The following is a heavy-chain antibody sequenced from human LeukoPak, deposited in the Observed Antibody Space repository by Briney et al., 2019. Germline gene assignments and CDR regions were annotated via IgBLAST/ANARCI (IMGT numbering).Heavy chain of an antibody. V-gene: IGHV3-23*01. CDR1: GFTFSSYA. CDR2: ISAGGRTT. CDR3: AKESPQFDY. J-gene: IGHJ4*02. Sequence: GGSLRFSCAASGFTFSSYAMSWVRQAPGKGLEWASSISAGGRTTHYADSVQGRFTISRDNSKNTLYLQMNSLRAEDTAVYYCAKESPQFDYWGQGTLVTVSS.